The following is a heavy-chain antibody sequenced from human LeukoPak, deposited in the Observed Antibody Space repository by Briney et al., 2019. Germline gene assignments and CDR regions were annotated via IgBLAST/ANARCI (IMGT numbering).Heavy chain of an antibody. Sequence: PSETLSLTCTVSGGSISSRYYWGWIRQPPGKGLEWIASIYYTGSTFYNPSLESRITISVDTSKNQFSLKLSSVTAADTAVYYCARPIDGSGHDYPVFDSWGPGTLVTVSS. D-gene: IGHD5-12*01. CDR2: IYYTGST. V-gene: IGHV4-39*01. CDR3: ARPIDGSGHDYPVFDS. J-gene: IGHJ4*02. CDR1: GGSISSRYY.